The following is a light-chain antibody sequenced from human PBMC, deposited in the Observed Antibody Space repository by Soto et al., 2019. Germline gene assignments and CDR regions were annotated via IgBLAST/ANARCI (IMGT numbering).Light chain of an antibody. CDR3: QQYNNWPRT. Sequence: ENVLTQSPGTLSLSPGESATLSCRASQSVSSNLAWYQQKPGQAPRLLIYGASTRATGIPARFSGSGSGTEFTLTISSLQSEDFAVYYCQQYNNWPRTFGQGTKVDIK. CDR2: GAS. V-gene: IGKV3-15*01. CDR1: QSVSSN. J-gene: IGKJ1*01.